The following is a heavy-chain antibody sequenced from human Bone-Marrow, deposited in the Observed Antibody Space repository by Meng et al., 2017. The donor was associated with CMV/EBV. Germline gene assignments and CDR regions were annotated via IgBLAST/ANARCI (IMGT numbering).Heavy chain of an antibody. D-gene: IGHD3-22*01. Sequence: ASVKVSCKASGYTFTNYGITWVRQAPGQGLEWMGWISGDSVNTNYAQKFQGRVTMTTDTSTNTAYMEMRNLRSDDTAVYYCAKAPILDRNFDYWGQGTLVTVSS. CDR3: AKAPILDRNFDY. CDR1: GYTFTNYG. V-gene: IGHV1-18*01. CDR2: ISGDSVNT. J-gene: IGHJ4*02.